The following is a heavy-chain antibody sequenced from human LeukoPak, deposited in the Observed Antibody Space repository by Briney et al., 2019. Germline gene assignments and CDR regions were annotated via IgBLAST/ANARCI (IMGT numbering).Heavy chain of an antibody. CDR2: INAGNANT. CDR3: ARDQPPYYDILTGLQTYYYYGMDV. J-gene: IGHJ6*02. Sequence: ASVKVSCKASGYTFTSYAMHWVRQAPGQRPEWMGWINAGNANTKYSQKFQGRVTITRDTSASTGYMELSSLSSEDTAVYYCARDQPPYYDILTGLQTYYYYGMDVWGQGTTVTVSS. D-gene: IGHD3-9*01. CDR1: GYTFTSYA. V-gene: IGHV1-3*01.